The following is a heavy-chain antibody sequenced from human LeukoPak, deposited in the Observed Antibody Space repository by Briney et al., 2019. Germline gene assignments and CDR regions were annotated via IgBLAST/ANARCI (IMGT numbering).Heavy chain of an antibody. D-gene: IGHD2-15*01. J-gene: IGHJ4*02. CDR3: ARGSRYCSGGSCTKY. CDR2: MNPNSGNT. CDR1: GYTFTSYD. Sequence: ASVKVSCKASGYTFTSYDINWVRRATGQGLEWMGWMNPNSGNTGYAQKFQGRVTMTRNTSISTAYMELSSLRSEDTAVYYCARGSRYCSGGSCTKYWGQGTLVTVSS. V-gene: IGHV1-8*01.